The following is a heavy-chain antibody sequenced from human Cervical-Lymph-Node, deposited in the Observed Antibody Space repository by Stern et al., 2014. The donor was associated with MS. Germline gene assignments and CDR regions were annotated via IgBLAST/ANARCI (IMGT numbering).Heavy chain of an antibody. CDR3: ARATHYYGSGAHLLFDH. CDR1: GYTFTDYY. CDR2: INPNRGAT. D-gene: IGHD3-10*01. V-gene: IGHV1-2*02. J-gene: IGHJ4*02. Sequence: QVQLVQSGAEVKKPGASVKVSCKASGYTFTDYYITWVRQAPGQGLEWMGWINPNRGATHYAQKSQGSVTMARDMSITSAYMELSRLRSDDTAVYYCARATHYYGSGAHLLFDHWGQGTMVTVS.